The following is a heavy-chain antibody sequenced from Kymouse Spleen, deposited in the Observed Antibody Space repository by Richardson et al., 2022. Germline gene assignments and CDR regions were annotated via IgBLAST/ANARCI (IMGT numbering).Heavy chain of an antibody. CDR2: ISWNSGSI. V-gene: IGHV3-9*01. J-gene: IGHJ6*02. D-gene: IGHD1-26*01,IGHD3-3*01. Sequence: EVQLVESGGGLVQPGRSLRLSCAASGFTFDDYAMHWVRQAPGKGLEWVSGISWNSGSIGYADSVKGRFTISRDNAKNSLYLQMNSLRAEDTALYYCAKDIRRSGTERYYYGMDVWGQGTTVTVSS. CDR3: AKDIRRSGTERYYYGMDV. CDR1: GFTFDDYA.